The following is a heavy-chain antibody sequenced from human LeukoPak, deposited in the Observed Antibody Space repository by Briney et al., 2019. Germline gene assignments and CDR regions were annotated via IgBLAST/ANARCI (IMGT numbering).Heavy chain of an antibody. V-gene: IGHV3-23*01. CDR3: AKQSRASTYETFDY. D-gene: IGHD6-6*01. J-gene: IGHJ4*02. Sequence: GGSLRLSCAASGFTFSSYAMTWVRQAPGKGLEWVSSIIDTGGGTYYADSVKGRFTISRDNSENTLYLQMNSLRAEDTALYYCAKQSRASTYETFDYWGQGTLVTVSS. CDR2: IIDTGGGT. CDR1: GFTFSSYA.